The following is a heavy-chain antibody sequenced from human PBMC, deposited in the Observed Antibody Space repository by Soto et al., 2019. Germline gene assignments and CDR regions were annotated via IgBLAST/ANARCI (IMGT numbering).Heavy chain of an antibody. CDR2: IFYSGST. D-gene: IGHD3-10*01. CDR1: GGSINSGDYY. V-gene: IGHV4-31*03. CDR3: ARDLRGGSYGMDV. J-gene: IGHJ6*02. Sequence: SETLSLTCTVSGGSINSGDYYWSWIRQHPGKGLEWIGYIFYSGSTYYNPSLKSRVTISVDTSNNQSSLKLSSVTAADTAVYNCARDLRGGSYGMDVWGQGTTVTVSS.